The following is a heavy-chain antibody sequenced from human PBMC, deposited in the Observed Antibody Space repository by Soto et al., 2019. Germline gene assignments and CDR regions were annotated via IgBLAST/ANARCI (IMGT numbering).Heavy chain of an antibody. J-gene: IGHJ4*02. CDR3: ARSARRSGYQRPDY. D-gene: IGHD3-3*01. CDR2: IYYSGST. Sequence: SETLSLTCTVSGGSISSGGYYWSWIRQHPGKGLEWIGYIYYSGSTYYNPSLKSRVTISVDTSKNQFSLKLSSVTAADTAVYYCARSARRSGYQRPDYWGQGTLVTVSS. CDR1: GGSISSGGYY. V-gene: IGHV4-31*03.